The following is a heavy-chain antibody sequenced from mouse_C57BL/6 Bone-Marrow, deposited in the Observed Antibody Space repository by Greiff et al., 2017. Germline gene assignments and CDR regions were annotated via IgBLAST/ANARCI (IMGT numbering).Heavy chain of an antibody. CDR1: GYTFTSYW. D-gene: IGHD3-1*01. CDR3: ARRANGAWFAY. V-gene: IGHV1-64*01. Sequence: QVQLQQPGAELVKPGASVKLSCKASGYTFTSYWMHWVKQRPGQGLEWIGMIHPNSGSTNYNEKFKSKATLTVDKSSSTAYMILSSLTTEDAAVYYFARRANGAWFAYWGQGNLVTVTA. J-gene: IGHJ3*01. CDR2: IHPNSGST.